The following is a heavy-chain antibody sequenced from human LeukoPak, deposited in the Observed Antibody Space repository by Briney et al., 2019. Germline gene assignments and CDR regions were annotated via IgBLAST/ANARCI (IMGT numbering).Heavy chain of an antibody. CDR2: ISYDRSNK. J-gene: IGHJ4*02. CDR1: GFTFSSYA. D-gene: IGHD1-26*01. CDR3: ARDQGVGASPSGY. V-gene: IGHV3-30-3*01. Sequence: GGSLRLSCAASGFTFSSYAMHWVRQAPGKGLEWVAVISYDRSNKYYADSVKGRFTISRDNSKNTLYLQMNSLRAEDTAVYYCARDQGVGASPSGYWGQGTLVTVSS.